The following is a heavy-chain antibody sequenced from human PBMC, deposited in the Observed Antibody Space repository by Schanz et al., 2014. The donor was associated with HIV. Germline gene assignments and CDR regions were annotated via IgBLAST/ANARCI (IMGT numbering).Heavy chain of an antibody. CDR3: ARPRAISGVASGLDS. J-gene: IGHJ4*02. CDR2: INPSGIVT. D-gene: IGHD3-3*01. V-gene: IGHV1-46*01. CDR1: GNTFPNYN. Sequence: QMQLVQSGAEMRKPGASVKVSCKEVGNTFPNYNIHWVRQGPGQGLEWMGIINPSGIVTNLAQKFQGRLTMTRDRSTSTIYMELRSLTSEDTAVYYCARPRAISGVASGLDSWGQGTLVIVSS.